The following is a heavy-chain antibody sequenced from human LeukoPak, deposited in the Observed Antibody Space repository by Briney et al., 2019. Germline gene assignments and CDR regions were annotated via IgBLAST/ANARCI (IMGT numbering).Heavy chain of an antibody. CDR2: IRSKPHSFAT. Sequence: GSLRLSCAASGFTFSASAIYWVRQASGKGLEWVGRIRSKPHSFATAYAESVKGRFTVSRDDSKNTAYLQLDSLKTEDTAVYYCTTGTHGYWGQGTLVTVSS. CDR1: GFTFSASA. D-gene: IGHD1-26*01. CDR3: TTGTHGY. V-gene: IGHV3-73*01. J-gene: IGHJ4*02.